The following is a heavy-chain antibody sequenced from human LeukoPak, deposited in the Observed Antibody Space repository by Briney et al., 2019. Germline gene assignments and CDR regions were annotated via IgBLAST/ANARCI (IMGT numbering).Heavy chain of an antibody. V-gene: IGHV5-51*01. Sequence: GESLKISCKASGYSFTTYWIGWVRQMPGKGLEWMGIIFPGDSDTRYSPSFQGQVTISADKSIGTAYLQWSSLKASDTAIYYCARGGPSYALDYWGQGTLVTVSS. CDR3: ARGGPSYALDY. CDR2: IFPGDSDT. CDR1: GYSFTTYW. D-gene: IGHD2-2*01. J-gene: IGHJ4*02.